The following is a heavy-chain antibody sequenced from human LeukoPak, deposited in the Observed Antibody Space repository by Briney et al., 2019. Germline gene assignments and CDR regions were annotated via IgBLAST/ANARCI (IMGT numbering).Heavy chain of an antibody. V-gene: IGHV3-30-3*01. D-gene: IGHD6-13*01. Sequence: QPGRSLRLSCAASGFTFSNYAMHWVRQAPGKGLEWVAVISYDGGNKYYADSVKGRFTISRDNAKNSLYLQMNSLRAEDTAVYYCAREIWYGYWGQGTLVTVSS. J-gene: IGHJ4*02. CDR1: GFTFSNYA. CDR3: AREIWYGY. CDR2: ISYDGGNK.